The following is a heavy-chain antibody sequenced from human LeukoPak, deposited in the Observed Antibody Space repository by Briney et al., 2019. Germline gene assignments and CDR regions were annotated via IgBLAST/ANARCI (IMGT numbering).Heavy chain of an antibody. V-gene: IGHV3-13*01. CDR2: IGTAGDT. J-gene: IGHJ4*02. CDR1: GFTFSSYD. D-gene: IGHD3-22*01. CDR3: ARDYYDSSGYSGFDY. Sequence: GGSLRLSCAASGFTFSSYDMHWVRQATGKGLERVSAIGTAGDTYYPGSVKGRFTISRENAKNSLYLQMNSLRAGDTAVYYCARDYYDSSGYSGFDYWGQGTLVTVSS.